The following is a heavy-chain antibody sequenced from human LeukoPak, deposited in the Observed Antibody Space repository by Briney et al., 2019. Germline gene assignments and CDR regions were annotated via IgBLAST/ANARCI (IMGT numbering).Heavy chain of an antibody. J-gene: IGHJ3*02. V-gene: IGHV3-49*03. D-gene: IGHD5-24*01. CDR1: GFTFSSYG. Sequence: PGGSLRLSCAASGFTFSSYGMHWFRQAPGKGLEWVGLIRSITYGATTEYAASVKGRFTISRDDSKSIAYLQMNSLKTEDTAVYYCARDATIDAFDIWGQGTMVTVSS. CDR2: IRSITYGATT. CDR3: ARDATIDAFDI.